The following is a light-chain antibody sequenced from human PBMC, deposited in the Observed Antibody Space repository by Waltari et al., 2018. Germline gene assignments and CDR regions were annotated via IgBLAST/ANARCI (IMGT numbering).Light chain of an antibody. V-gene: IGLV2-14*03. Sequence: QSVLTQPASVSGSPGQSITISCTGSGNDVGGYDSVSWYQQHPGNAPELLIYDVDRRPSGASTRFSGSKSGNTASLTISGLQPEDEADYYCSSYTVGNTLYVFGTGTTVTVL. J-gene: IGLJ1*01. CDR3: SSYTVGNTLYV. CDR2: DVD. CDR1: GNDVGGYDS.